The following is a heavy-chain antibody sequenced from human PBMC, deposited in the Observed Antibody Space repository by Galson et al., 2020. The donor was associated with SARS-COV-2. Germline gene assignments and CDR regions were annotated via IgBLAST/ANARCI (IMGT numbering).Heavy chain of an antibody. CDR1: GGSVSSGGHY. CDR2: IYDSGST. J-gene: IGHJ6*02. Sequence: ETSETLSLTCTVSGGSVSSGGHYWSWIRQHPGRGLEWIGYIYDSGSTHYNPSLKSRLNISLDTSKNQFSLKLSSVTAADTAVYYCASCASYYYYGMDVWGQGTTVTVSS. V-gene: IGHV4-31*03. CDR3: ASCASYYYYGMDV. D-gene: IGHD3-10*01.